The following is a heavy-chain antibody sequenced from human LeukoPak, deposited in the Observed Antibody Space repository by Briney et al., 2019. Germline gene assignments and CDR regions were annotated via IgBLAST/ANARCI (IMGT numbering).Heavy chain of an antibody. CDR3: ARSPHYYYYGIDV. D-gene: IGHD6-13*01. J-gene: IGHJ6*02. CDR1: GGSISSGGYS. CDR2: IYHSGST. V-gene: IGHV4-30-2*01. Sequence: PSETLSLTCAVSGGSISSGGYSWSWIRQPPGKGLEWIGYIYHSGSTYYNPSLKSRVTISVDRSKNQFSLKLSSVTAADTAVYYCARSPHYYYYGIDVWGQGTTVTVSS.